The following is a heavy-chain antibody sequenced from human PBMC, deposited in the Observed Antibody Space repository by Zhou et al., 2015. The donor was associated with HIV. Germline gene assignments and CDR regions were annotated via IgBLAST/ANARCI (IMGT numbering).Heavy chain of an antibody. CDR2: IIPIFGTA. V-gene: IGHV1-69*12. J-gene: IGHJ3*02. CDR1: GGTFSSYA. D-gene: IGHD5-24*01. Sequence: QVQLVQSGAEVKKPGSSVKVSCKASGGTFSSYAISWVRQAPGQGLEWMGGIIPIFGTANYAQKFQGRVTITADESTSTAYMELSSLRSEDTAVYYCARSRMATILRPHRDAFDIWGQGTMVTVSS. CDR3: ARSRMATILRPHRDAFDI.